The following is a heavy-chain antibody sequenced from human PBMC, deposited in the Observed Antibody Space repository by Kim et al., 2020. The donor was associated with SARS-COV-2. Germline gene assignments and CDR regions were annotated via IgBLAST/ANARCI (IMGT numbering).Heavy chain of an antibody. V-gene: IGHV1-46*01. Sequence: ASVKVSCKASGYTFTSYYMHWVRQAPGQGLEWMGIINPSGGSTSYAQKFQGRVTMTRDTSTSTVYMELSSLRSEDTAVYYCARRGYDYVWGSYRYSLDYWGQGTLVTVSS. CDR2: INPSGGST. D-gene: IGHD3-16*02. CDR1: GYTFTSYY. CDR3: ARRGYDYVWGSYRYSLDY. J-gene: IGHJ4*02.